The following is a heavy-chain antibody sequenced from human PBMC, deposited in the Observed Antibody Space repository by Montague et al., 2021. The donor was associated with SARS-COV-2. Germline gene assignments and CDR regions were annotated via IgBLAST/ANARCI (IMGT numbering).Heavy chain of an antibody. Sequence: SETLSLTCAVYGGSFSGNYWSWIRQPPGKGLEWIGEINHYESTNYNPSLKSRVTMSVDTSKNQFSLKLSSVTAADTAVYYCARGLPVTTLFYYFGMDVWGKGTTVTVSS. J-gene: IGHJ6*04. CDR3: ARGLPVTTLFYYFGMDV. CDR2: INHYEST. CDR1: GGSFSGNY. V-gene: IGHV4-34*01. D-gene: IGHD4-11*01.